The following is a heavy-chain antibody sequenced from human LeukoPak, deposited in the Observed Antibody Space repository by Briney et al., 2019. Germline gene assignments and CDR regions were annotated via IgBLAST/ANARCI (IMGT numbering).Heavy chain of an antibody. Sequence: GGSLRLSCAASGFTFSDYYMSWIRQAPGKGLEWVSYISSSGSTIYYADSVKGRFTISRDNAKNSLYLQMNSLRAEDTAVYYCARDGTYYYDSNSFGWGQGTLVTVSS. D-gene: IGHD3-22*01. CDR2: ISSSGSTI. CDR1: GFTFSDYY. J-gene: IGHJ4*02. V-gene: IGHV3-11*01. CDR3: ARDGTYYYDSNSFG.